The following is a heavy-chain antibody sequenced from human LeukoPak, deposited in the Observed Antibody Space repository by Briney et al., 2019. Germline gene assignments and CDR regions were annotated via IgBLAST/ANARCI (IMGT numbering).Heavy chain of an antibody. CDR3: ARTGIAVAGLIHFDY. V-gene: IGHV3-7*01. CDR2: IKQDGSEK. Sequence: GGSLRLSCAASGFTFSSYWMSWVRQAPGKGLEWVANIKQDGSEKYYVDSVKGRFTISRDNAKNSLYLQMNSLRAEDTAVYYCARTGIAVAGLIHFDYWGQGTLVTVSS. D-gene: IGHD6-19*01. J-gene: IGHJ4*02. CDR1: GFTFSSYW.